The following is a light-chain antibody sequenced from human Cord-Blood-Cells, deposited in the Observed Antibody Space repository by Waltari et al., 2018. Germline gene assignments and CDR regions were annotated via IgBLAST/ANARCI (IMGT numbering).Light chain of an antibody. J-gene: IGKJ4*01. V-gene: IGKV1-33*01. CDR2: DAS. CDR3: QQYDNLQLT. Sequence: DIQMTQSPSSLSASVGDRVTITCQASQDISNYLNWYQQKPGKAPKLLIYDASNLETGVPSRFSGSGSGTDFTFTISSLQPDDIATYYCQQYDNLQLTFGGGTKVEIK. CDR1: QDISNY.